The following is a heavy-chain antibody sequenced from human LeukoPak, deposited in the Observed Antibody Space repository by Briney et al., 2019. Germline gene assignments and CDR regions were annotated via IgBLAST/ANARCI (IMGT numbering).Heavy chain of an antibody. D-gene: IGHD3-22*01. CDR1: GGSISSGSYY. V-gene: IGHV4-61*02. Sequence: SQTLSLTCTVSGGSISSGSYYWSWIRQPAGKGLEWIGRIYTSGSTNYNPSLKSRVTISVDTSKNQFPLKLSSVTAADTAVYYCARWPGYYDSSGFDYWGQGTLVTVSS. CDR3: ARWPGYYDSSGFDY. J-gene: IGHJ4*02. CDR2: IYTSGST.